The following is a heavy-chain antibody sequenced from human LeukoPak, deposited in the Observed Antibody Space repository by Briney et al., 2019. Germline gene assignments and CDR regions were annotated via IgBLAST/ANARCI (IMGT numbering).Heavy chain of an antibody. CDR2: ISSSGSTI. D-gene: IGHD2-15*01. J-gene: IGHJ4*02. Sequence: GGSLRLSCAASGFTFSSYEMNWVRQAPGKGLEWVSYISSSGSTIYYADSVKGRFTISRDNAKNSLYLQMNSLRAEDTAVYYCARTDCSGGSCYSDFDYWGQGTLVTVSS. CDR1: GFTFSSYE. V-gene: IGHV3-48*03. CDR3: ARTDCSGGSCYSDFDY.